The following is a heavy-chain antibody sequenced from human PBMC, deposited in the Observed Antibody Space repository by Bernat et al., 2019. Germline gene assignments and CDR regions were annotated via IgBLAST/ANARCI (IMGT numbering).Heavy chain of an antibody. J-gene: IGHJ2*01. CDR3: ARNSRGSPDWYFDL. CDR2: INTGNGNT. Sequence: QVQLVQSGAEVKKPGASVKFSCKASGYTLTDYSMHWVRQAPGQRLEWMGWINTGNGNTKYSEKFQGRVTITRDTSASTAYMELSSLRSEDTAAYYCARNSRGSPDWYFDLWGRGTQVTVSS. D-gene: IGHD2-15*01. CDR1: GYTLTDYS. V-gene: IGHV1-3*04.